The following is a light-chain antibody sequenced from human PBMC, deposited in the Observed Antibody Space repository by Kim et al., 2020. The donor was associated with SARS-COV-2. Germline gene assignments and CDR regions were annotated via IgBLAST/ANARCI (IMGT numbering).Light chain of an antibody. V-gene: IGKV3-20*01. Sequence: ERVPLSCRARQSVTDNFLAWFQQKPGQVPRHLIYGASNRATGVPDRFSGSGYGTDFTLTINRLEPEDFAVYYCQQYGGSSWTFGRGTKVDI. CDR2: GAS. CDR3: QQYGGSSWT. J-gene: IGKJ1*01. CDR1: QSVTDNF.